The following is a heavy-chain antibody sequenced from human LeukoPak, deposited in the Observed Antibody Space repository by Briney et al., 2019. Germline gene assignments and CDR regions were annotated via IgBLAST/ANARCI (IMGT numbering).Heavy chain of an antibody. Sequence: SETLSLTCAVYDGSLSGNFWWSWIRQSPEKGLEWIGEISHSGVTNYNPSFKSRVTMSIDTSKNQVSLKLTSVTAADTAVYYCARGQYYIWGMAGYWGQGTLVTVSS. CDR2: ISHSGVT. V-gene: IGHV4-34*01. CDR1: DGSLSGNF. CDR3: ARGQYYIWGMAGY. J-gene: IGHJ4*02. D-gene: IGHD3-16*01.